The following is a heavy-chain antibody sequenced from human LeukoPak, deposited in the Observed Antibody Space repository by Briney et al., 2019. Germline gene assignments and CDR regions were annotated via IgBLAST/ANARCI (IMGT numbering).Heavy chain of an antibody. CDR1: GGTFSSYA. V-gene: IGHV1-69*04. Sequence: ASVKVSCKASGGTFSSYAISWVRQAPGQGLEWMGRIIPILGIANYAQKFQGRVTITAGKSTSTAYMELSSLRSEDTAVYYCARDRTPCSGGSCYSGFDYWGQGTLVTVSS. CDR2: IIPILGIA. D-gene: IGHD2-15*01. CDR3: ARDRTPCSGGSCYSGFDY. J-gene: IGHJ4*02.